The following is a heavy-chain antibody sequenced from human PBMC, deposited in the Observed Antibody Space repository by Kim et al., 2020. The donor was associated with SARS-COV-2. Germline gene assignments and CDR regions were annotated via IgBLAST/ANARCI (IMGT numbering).Heavy chain of an antibody. D-gene: IGHD3-10*01. CDR1: GFTFSSYA. CDR2: ISYDGSNK. V-gene: IGHV3-30-3*01. J-gene: IGHJ6*02. CDR3: ARPRRARGFYYYGMDV. Sequence: GGSLRLSCAASGFTFSSYAMHWVRQAPGKGLEWVAVISYDGSNKYYADSVKGRFTISRDNSKNTLYLQMNSLRAEDTAVYYCARPRRARGFYYYGMDVWGQGTTVTVSS.